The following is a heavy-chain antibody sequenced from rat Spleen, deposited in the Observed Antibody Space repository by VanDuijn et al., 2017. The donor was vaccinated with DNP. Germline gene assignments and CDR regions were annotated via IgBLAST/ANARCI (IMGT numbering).Heavy chain of an antibody. Sequence: EVQLVESGGGLVQPGRSLKLSCAASGFTFSNYDMAWVRQAPTKGLEWVASISPSGGSTYYRDSVKGRFTISRDNAKSTLYLQMDSLRSEDTATYYCATHLLNYGGPYYFDYWGQGVMVTVSS. CDR2: ISPSGGST. V-gene: IGHV5-19*01. J-gene: IGHJ2*01. CDR3: ATHLLNYGGPYYFDY. D-gene: IGHD1-11*01. CDR1: GFTFSNYD.